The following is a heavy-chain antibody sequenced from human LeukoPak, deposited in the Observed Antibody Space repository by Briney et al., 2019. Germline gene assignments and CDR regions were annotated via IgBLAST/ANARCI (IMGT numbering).Heavy chain of an antibody. CDR1: VYTLTTYG. CDR2: SCTNNGKT. D-gene: IGHD2-15*01. V-gene: IGHV1-18*01. Sequence: ASVTVSSTASVYTLTTYGISWVRQAPGQGREWMGWSCTNNGKTKYLQKLQGRGTITTDTSTSTVHTEMRSLRYDTTPVYYCVRVLVAATPATWFVPWGQGTLVTVSS. CDR3: VRVLVAATPATWFVP. J-gene: IGHJ5*02.